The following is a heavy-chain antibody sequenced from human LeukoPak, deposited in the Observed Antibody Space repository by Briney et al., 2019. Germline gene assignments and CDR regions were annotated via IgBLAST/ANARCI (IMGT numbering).Heavy chain of an antibody. CDR1: GDSVSSNSAA. V-gene: IGHV6-1*01. Sequence: SQTLSLTCAISGDSVSSNSAAWNWIRQSPSRGLEWLGRTYYRSKWYNNYAVSVKSRITINPDTSKNQFSLQLNSVTPEDTAVYYCARHGYSSGWFSGVEYYFDCWGQGTLVTVSS. CDR2: TYYRSKWYN. J-gene: IGHJ4*02. D-gene: IGHD6-19*01. CDR3: ARHGYSSGWFSGVEYYFDC.